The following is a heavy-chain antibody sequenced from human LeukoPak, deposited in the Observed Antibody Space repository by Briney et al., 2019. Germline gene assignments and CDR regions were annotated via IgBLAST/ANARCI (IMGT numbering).Heavy chain of an antibody. D-gene: IGHD2-2*01. CDR1: GGSISSGGYY. Sequence: PSQTLSLTCTVSGGSISSGGYYWSWIRQHPGKGLEWIGYIYYSGSTYYNPSLKSRVTISVDTSKNQFSLKLSSVTAADTAVYYCARVRTSYCSSTSCHEPFDIWGQGTMVTVSS. CDR2: IYYSGST. CDR3: ARVRTSYCSSTSCHEPFDI. J-gene: IGHJ3*02. V-gene: IGHV4-31*03.